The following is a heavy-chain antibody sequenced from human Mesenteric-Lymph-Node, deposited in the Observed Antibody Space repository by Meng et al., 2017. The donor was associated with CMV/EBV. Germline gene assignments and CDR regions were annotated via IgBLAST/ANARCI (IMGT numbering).Heavy chain of an antibody. CDR1: TINNHP. CDR3: AISGLYYYASATNWFDP. J-gene: IGHJ5*02. CDR2: SNPLLDAT. V-gene: IGHV1-69*08. D-gene: IGHD3-10*01. Sequence: TINNHPIRWMRQASVQGLKCMGRSNPLLDATHFAQRFQSRVTITANKSKTTTYLELSSLRAEYTAVYDCAISGLYYYASATNWFDPWGQGTRVTVSS.